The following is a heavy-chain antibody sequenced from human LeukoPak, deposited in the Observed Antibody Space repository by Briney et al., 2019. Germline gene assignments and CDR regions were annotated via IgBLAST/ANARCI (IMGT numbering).Heavy chain of an antibody. Sequence: PGGSLRLSCAASGFTFSSYEMNWVRQAPGKGLEWVSYISSSGSTIYYADSVKGRFTISRDNAKNSLYLQMNSLRAEDTAVYYCAKDSYDSSGYYIQGLFDYWGQGTLVTVSS. CDR3: AKDSYDSSGYYIQGLFDY. CDR1: GFTFSSYE. CDR2: ISSSGSTI. V-gene: IGHV3-48*03. D-gene: IGHD3-22*01. J-gene: IGHJ4*02.